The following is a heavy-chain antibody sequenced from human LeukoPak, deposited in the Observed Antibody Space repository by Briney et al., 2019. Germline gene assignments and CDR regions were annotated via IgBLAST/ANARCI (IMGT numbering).Heavy chain of an antibody. CDR1: GFTFSNYA. D-gene: IGHD3-9*01. CDR3: AKWGDYDILTGYYDSDY. Sequence: GGSLRLSCAASGFTFSNYARSWVRQAPGKGLEWVSAVSGRDDSTYYADSVKGRFTISRDTSKNTLYLQMNSLRAEDTAVYYCAKWGDYDILTGYYDSDYWGQGTLVTVSS. CDR2: VSGRDDST. J-gene: IGHJ4*02. V-gene: IGHV3-23*01.